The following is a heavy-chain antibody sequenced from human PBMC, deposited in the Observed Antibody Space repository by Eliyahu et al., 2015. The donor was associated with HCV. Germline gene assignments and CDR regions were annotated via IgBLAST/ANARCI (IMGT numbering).Heavy chain of an antibody. CDR1: GGXFXXYX. J-gene: IGHJ4*02. CDR2: IIPIVNRA. D-gene: IGHD3-16*01. CDR3: TRDQYVRYYETSYHDS. V-gene: IGHV1-69*08. Sequence: QVQLVQSGAXVKKPGSSVKVSCKAXGGXFXXYXXSGVRQAPGQGLEXVGRIIPIVNRANFAEKFQGRLTISADKSSSIVYMELSGLRSEDTAVYYCTRDQYVRYYETSYHDSWGPGTLVTVSS.